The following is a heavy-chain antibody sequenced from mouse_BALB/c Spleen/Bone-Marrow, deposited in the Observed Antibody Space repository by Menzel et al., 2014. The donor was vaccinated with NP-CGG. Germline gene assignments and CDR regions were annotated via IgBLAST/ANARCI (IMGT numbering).Heavy chain of an antibody. CDR1: GFDFSRYW. Sequence: EVKLVESGGGLVQPGGSLKLSCAASGFDFSRYWMSWVRQAPGKGLEWIGEINPDSSTINYTPSLKDKFIISRDNAKNALSLQVNRVISEHTAFYYCASPHFCVFFVYWPQGTLDSVSA. CDR3: ASPHFCVFFVY. J-gene: IGHJ3*01. V-gene: IGHV4-1*02. D-gene: IGHD6-1*01. CDR2: INPDSSTI.